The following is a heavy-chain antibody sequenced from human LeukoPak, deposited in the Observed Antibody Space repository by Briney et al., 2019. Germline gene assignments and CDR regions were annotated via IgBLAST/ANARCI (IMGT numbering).Heavy chain of an antibody. D-gene: IGHD6-13*01. J-gene: IGHJ6*03. V-gene: IGHV6-1*01. CDR2: TYYRSKWYN. Sequence: KLSQTLPLTCAISGDSVSSNSAAWNWIRQSPSRGLEWLGRTYYRSKWYNDYAVSVKSRITINPDTSKNQFSLQLNSVTPEDTAVYYCARTGRQQLVRDVYYYYYMDVWGKGTTVTVSS. CDR1: GDSVSSNSAA. CDR3: ARTGRQQLVRDVYYYYYMDV.